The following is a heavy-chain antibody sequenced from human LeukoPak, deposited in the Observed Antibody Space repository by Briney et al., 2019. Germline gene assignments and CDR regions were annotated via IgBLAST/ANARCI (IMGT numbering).Heavy chain of an antibody. Sequence: SESLSLTCTVSVCSITSSSYYWGWIRQPPGKGLEWIGSIYYSGSTYYNPSLKSRVTISVDTSKNQFSLKLSSVTAADTAVYYCARDNALYCSGGSCYSAFDIWGQGTMVTVSS. J-gene: IGHJ3*02. CDR1: VCSITSSSYY. CDR3: ARDNALYCSGGSCYSAFDI. V-gene: IGHV4-39*07. D-gene: IGHD2-15*01. CDR2: IYYSGST.